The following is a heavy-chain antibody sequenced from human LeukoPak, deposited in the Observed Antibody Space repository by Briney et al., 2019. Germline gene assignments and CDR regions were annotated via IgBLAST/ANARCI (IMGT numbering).Heavy chain of an antibody. CDR2: IIPIFGSA. CDR1: GGTFSSYT. D-gene: IGHD2-2*01. V-gene: IGHV1-69*05. Sequence: SVKVSCKASGGTFSSYTISWVRQAPGQGLEWMGGIIPIFGSANYAQKFQGRVTITTDESTSTVYMELSSLRSEDTAMYYCARADIVVVPASAKFAFDMWGQGTMVTVSS. CDR3: ARADIVVVPASAKFAFDM. J-gene: IGHJ3*02.